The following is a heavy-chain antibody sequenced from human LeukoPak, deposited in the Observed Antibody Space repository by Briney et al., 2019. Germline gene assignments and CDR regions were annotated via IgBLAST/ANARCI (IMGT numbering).Heavy chain of an antibody. CDR2: IYHSGST. Sequence: SETLSLTCAVSGGSISSGGYSWSWIRQPPGKGLEWIGYIYHSGSTYYNPSLKSRVTISVDRSKNQFSLKLSSVTAADTAVYYCARGGYDPNFDYWGQGTLVTVSS. CDR3: ARGGYDPNFDY. D-gene: IGHD5-12*01. V-gene: IGHV4-30-2*01. CDR1: GGSISSGGYS. J-gene: IGHJ4*02.